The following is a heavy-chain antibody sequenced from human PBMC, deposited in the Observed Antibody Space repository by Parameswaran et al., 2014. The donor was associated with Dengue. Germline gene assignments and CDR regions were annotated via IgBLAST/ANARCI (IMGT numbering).Heavy chain of an antibody. J-gene: IGHJ4*02. V-gene: IGHV4-59*13. CDR3: ARTPARSFDY. D-gene: IGHD6-6*01. CDR2: IYYSGST. Sequence: PGKGLEWIGYIYYSGSTNYNPSLKSRVTISVDTSKNQFSLKLSSVTAADTAVYYCARTPARSFDYWGQGTLVTVSS.